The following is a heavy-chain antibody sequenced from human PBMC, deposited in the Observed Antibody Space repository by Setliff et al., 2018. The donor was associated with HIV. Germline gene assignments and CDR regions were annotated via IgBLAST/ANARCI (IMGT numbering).Heavy chain of an antibody. D-gene: IGHD2-2*01. CDR2: IYHSGST. Sequence: ASETLSLTCAVSGYSISSGYYWGWIRQPPGKGLEWIGSIYHSGSTYYNPSLKSRVTISGDTSKNQVSLRLTSVTAADTAVYYCARGHCSGTNCYGVDYYGMDVWGQGTTVTVSS. CDR3: ARGHCSGTNCYGVDYYGMDV. V-gene: IGHV4-38-2*01. J-gene: IGHJ6*02. CDR1: GYSISSGYY.